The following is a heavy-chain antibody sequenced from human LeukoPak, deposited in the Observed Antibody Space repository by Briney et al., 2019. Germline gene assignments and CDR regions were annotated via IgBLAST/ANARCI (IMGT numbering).Heavy chain of an antibody. V-gene: IGHV1-69*13. CDR1: GGTFSSYA. Sequence: ASVKVSCKASGGTFSSYAISWVRQAPGQGLEWMGGIIPIFGTANYAQKFQGRVTITADESTSTAYMELSSLRSDDTAVYYCARDGSIVGATPAGNFDYWGQGTLVTVSS. CDR3: ARDGSIVGATPAGNFDY. D-gene: IGHD1-26*01. J-gene: IGHJ4*02. CDR2: IIPIFGTA.